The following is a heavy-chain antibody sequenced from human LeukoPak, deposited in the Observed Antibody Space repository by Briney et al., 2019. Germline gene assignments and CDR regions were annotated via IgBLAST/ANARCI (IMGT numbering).Heavy chain of an antibody. V-gene: IGHV2-5*01. D-gene: IGHD3-22*01. J-gene: IGHJ3*02. CDR1: GFSLSTSGVG. CDR2: IYWNDDK. CDR3: AHRRYYYDSSGSPLGAFDI. Sequence: ESGPTLMHPTPTLTLTCTFSGFSLSTSGVGVGWIRQPPGKALEWLSLIYWNDDKRYSPSLKSRLTITKDTSKNQVVLTMTNMDPVDTATYYCAHRRYYYDSSGSPLGAFDIWGQGTMVTVSS.